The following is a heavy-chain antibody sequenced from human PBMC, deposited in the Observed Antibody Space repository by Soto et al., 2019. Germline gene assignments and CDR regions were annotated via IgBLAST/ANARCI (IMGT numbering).Heavy chain of an antibody. CDR1: GFTFSSYG. J-gene: IGHJ4*02. V-gene: IGHV3-33*01. CDR3: ASRSRYGDYVDY. CDR2: IWYDGSNK. Sequence: GGSLRLSCAASGFTFSSYGMHWVRQAPGKGLEWVAVIWYDGSNKYYADSVKGRFTISRENSKNTLYLQMNSLRAEDTAVYYCASRSRYGDYVDYWGQGTLVTVSS. D-gene: IGHD4-17*01.